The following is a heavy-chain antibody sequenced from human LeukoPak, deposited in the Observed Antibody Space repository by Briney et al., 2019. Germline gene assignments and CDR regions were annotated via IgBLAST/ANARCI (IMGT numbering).Heavy chain of an antibody. J-gene: IGHJ1*01. D-gene: IGHD2-21*01. Sequence: PGGSLRLSCAASGFTFSSYSMNWVRQAPGKGLEWVSYISSSSSTIYYADSVKGRFTISRDNAKNSLYLQMNSLSAEDTAVYYCSGAETGVVIANEPEIFQHWGQGTLVTVSS. CDR3: SGAETGVVIANEPEIFQH. CDR2: ISSSSSTI. CDR1: GFTFSSYS. V-gene: IGHV3-48*01.